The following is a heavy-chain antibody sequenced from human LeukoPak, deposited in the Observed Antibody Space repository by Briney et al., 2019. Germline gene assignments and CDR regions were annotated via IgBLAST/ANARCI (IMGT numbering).Heavy chain of an antibody. CDR2: INPNSGGT. J-gene: IGHJ4*02. V-gene: IGHV1-2*02. CDR1: GYTFTSYY. Sequence: ASVKVSCKASGYTFTSYYMHWVRQAPGQGLEWMGWINPNSGGTNYAQKFQGRVTMTRDTSISTAYMELSRLRSDDTAVYYCAREIYGDYYFDYWGQGTLVTVSS. D-gene: IGHD4-17*01. CDR3: AREIYGDYYFDY.